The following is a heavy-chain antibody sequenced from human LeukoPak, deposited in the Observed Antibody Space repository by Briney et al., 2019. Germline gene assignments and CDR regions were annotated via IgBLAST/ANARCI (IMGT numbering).Heavy chain of an antibody. CDR1: GFTFSSYG. V-gene: IGHV3-30*02. CDR3: AKDRLLNCRGDCYIFDY. D-gene: IGHD2-21*02. CDR2: IRYDGSNK. Sequence: GGSLRLSCAASGFTFSSYGMHWVRQAPGKGLEWVAFIRYDGSNKYYADSVKGRFTISRDNSKNTLYLQVNGLRTEDTAVYYCAKDRLLNCRGDCYIFDYWGQGTVVTVSS. J-gene: IGHJ4*02.